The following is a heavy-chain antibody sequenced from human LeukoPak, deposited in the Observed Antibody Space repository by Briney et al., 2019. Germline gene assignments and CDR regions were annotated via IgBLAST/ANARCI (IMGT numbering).Heavy chain of an antibody. V-gene: IGHV4-34*01. CDR2: INHSGST. D-gene: IGHD1-26*01. J-gene: IGHJ5*02. Sequence: QPSETLSLTCAVYGGSFSGYYWSWIRQPPGKGLEWIGEINHSGSTNYNPSLKSRVTISVDTSKNQFSLKLSSVTAADTAVYYCARGITGSYSNNWFDPWGQGTLVTASS. CDR3: ARGITGSYSNNWFDP. CDR1: GGSFSGYY.